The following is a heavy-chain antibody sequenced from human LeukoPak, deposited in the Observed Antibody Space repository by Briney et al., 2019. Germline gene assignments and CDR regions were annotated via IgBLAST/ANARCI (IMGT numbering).Heavy chain of an antibody. J-gene: IGHJ5*02. D-gene: IGHD1-26*01. CDR1: GGTFSSYA. CDR3: ARDNSVGDVAWWFDP. CDR2: IIPIFGTA. V-gene: IGHV1-69*01. Sequence: SVKVSCKASGGTFSSYAISWVRQAPGQGFEWMGGIIPIFGTANYAQKFQGRVTITADESTSTAYMELSSLRSEDTAVYYCARDNSVGDVAWWFDPWGQGTLVTVSS.